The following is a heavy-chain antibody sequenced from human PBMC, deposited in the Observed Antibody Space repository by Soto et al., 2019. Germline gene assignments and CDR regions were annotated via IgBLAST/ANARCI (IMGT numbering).Heavy chain of an antibody. D-gene: IGHD3-9*01. CDR2: IVVGSGNT. CDR3: AAFDPGPMAYDP. CDR1: GFTFSSSG. V-gene: IGHV1-58*01. J-gene: IGHJ5*02. Sequence: ASVKVSCKASGFTFSSSGVQWVRQARGQRLEWIGKIVVGSGNTNYAQKFQERVTITRDMSTSTAYMELSSLRSEDTAVYYCAAFDPGPMAYDPWGQGTLVSVSS.